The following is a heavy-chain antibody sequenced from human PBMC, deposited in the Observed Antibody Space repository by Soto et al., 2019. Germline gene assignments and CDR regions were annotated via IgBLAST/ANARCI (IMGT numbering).Heavy chain of an antibody. CDR2: INPSGGST. V-gene: IGHV1-46*01. CDR3: AREGVRGMDV. Sequence: GASVKVSCKAPGYTLTSYYMHWVRQAPGQGLEWMGIINPSGGSTNYAQKFQGRVTMTRNTSISTAYMELSSLRSEDTAVYYCAREGVRGMDVWGQGTTVTVSS. D-gene: IGHD3-16*01. J-gene: IGHJ6*02. CDR1: GYTLTSYY.